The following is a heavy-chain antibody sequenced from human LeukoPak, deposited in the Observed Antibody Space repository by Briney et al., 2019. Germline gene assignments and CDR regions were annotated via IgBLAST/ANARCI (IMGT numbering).Heavy chain of an antibody. V-gene: IGHV3-48*03. Sequence: QPGGSLRLSCAASGFTFSSYEMNWVRQAPGKGLEWVSYISSSGSTIYYADSVKGRFTISRDNAKNSLYLQMNSLRAEDTAVYYCAKEMGTSPGAFDIWGQGTMVTVSS. CDR3: AKEMGTSPGAFDI. J-gene: IGHJ3*02. CDR1: GFTFSSYE. CDR2: ISSSGSTI. D-gene: IGHD7-27*01.